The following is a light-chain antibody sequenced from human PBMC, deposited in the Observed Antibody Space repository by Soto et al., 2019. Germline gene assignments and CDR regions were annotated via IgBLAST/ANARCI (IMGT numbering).Light chain of an antibody. J-gene: IGKJ1*01. CDR3: QHYNNWPRT. CDR2: DAS. V-gene: IGKV3-15*01. CDR1: QSVSSN. Sequence: EIVMTQSPATLSVSPGERATLSCRASQSVSSNLAWYQQKRGQAPRLLIYDASTRATGFPTRFSGSGSGTEFTLTISSLQSVDFAVYYCQHYNNWPRTFGQGTNVEIK.